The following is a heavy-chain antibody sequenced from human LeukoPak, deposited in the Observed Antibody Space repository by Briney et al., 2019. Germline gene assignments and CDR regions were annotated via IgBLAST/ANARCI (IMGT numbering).Heavy chain of an antibody. CDR3: ARDRRSSITMIVVVYDY. J-gene: IGHJ4*02. CDR2: ISSSTI. CDR1: GFTFSSYS. D-gene: IGHD3-22*01. V-gene: IGHV3-48*01. Sequence: GGSLRLSCAASGFTFSSYSMNWVRQAPGKGLEWVSYISSSTIYYADSVKGRFTISRDNAKNSLYLQMNSLRAEDTAVFYCARDRRSSITMIVVVYDYWGQGTLVTVSS.